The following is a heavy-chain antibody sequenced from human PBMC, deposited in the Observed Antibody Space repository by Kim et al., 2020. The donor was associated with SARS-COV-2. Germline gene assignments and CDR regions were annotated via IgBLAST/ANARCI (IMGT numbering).Heavy chain of an antibody. CDR3: ARDGPAASIYLDY. D-gene: IGHD2-2*01. Sequence: YAGSLKGRLPISRDNAKNTLYLQMNGLRAEDTAVYYCARDGPAASIYLDYWGQGTLVTVSS. V-gene: IGHV3-74*01. J-gene: IGHJ4*02.